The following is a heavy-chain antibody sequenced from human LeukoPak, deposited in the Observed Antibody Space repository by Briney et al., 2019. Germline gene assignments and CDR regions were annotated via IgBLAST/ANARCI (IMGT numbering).Heavy chain of an antibody. Sequence: ASVKVSXKASGYTFTSYGISWVRQAPGQGLEWMGWISAYNGNTNYAQRLQGRVTMTTDTSTSTAYMELRSLRSDDTAVYYCAREGTMVRGVVNYYYMDVWGKGTTVTVSS. CDR2: ISAYNGNT. CDR3: AREGTMVRGVVNYYYMDV. V-gene: IGHV1-18*01. D-gene: IGHD3-10*01. J-gene: IGHJ6*03. CDR1: GYTFTSYG.